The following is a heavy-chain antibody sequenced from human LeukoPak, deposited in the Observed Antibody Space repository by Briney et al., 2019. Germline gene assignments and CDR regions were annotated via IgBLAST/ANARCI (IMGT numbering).Heavy chain of an antibody. Sequence: GASVKVSCKASGYTFTGYYMHWVRQAPGQGLEWMGWNNPNSGGTNYAQKFQGRVTITTDESTSTAYMELSSLRSEDTAVYYCAREVYWFDPWGQGTLVTVSS. V-gene: IGHV1-2*02. CDR1: GYTFTGYY. CDR3: AREVYWFDP. D-gene: IGHD1-14*01. J-gene: IGHJ5*02. CDR2: NNPNSGGT.